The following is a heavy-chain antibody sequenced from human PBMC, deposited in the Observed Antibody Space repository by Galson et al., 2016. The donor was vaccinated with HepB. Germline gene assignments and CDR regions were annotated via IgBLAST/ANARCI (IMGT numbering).Heavy chain of an antibody. CDR2: IYYSGRT. V-gene: IGHV4-59*01. Sequence: ETLSPTCTVSGASISGYYLSWIRQPPGKGLEWIGYIYYSGRTNYNPALTSRVTISVDTSKNQFSLKLSSVTAADTAVYYCARDDSGGWYDFHYGMDVWGQGTTVTVSS. CDR3: ARDDSGGWYDFHYGMDV. CDR1: GASISGYY. D-gene: IGHD6-19*01. J-gene: IGHJ6*02.